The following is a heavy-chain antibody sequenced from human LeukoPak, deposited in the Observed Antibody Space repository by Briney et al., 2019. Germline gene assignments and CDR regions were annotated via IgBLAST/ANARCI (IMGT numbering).Heavy chain of an antibody. CDR3: ARDSLTIMNNWFDP. CDR1: GYTFTGYY. D-gene: IGHD3-16*01. CDR2: INPNSGGT. Sequence: GASVKVSCKASGYTFTGYYMHWLRQAPGQGLEWMGWINPNSGGTNYAQKFQGRVTMTRDTSISTAYMELSRLRSDDTAVYYCARDSLTIMNNWFDPWGQGTLVTVSS. V-gene: IGHV1-2*02. J-gene: IGHJ5*02.